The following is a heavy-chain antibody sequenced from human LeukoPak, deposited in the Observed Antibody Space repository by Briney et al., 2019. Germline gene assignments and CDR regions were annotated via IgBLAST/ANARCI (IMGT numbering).Heavy chain of an antibody. D-gene: IGHD3-10*01. J-gene: IGHJ4*02. CDR2: IKQDGSEK. Sequence: GGSLRLSCAASGFTFSSYWMSWVRQAPGKGLEWVANIKQDGSEKYYVDSVKGRFTISRDNAKNSLYLQMNSLRAEDTAVYYCVRVGRSGSYDYWGQGTLVTVSS. CDR1: GFTFSSYW. CDR3: VRVGRSGSYDY. V-gene: IGHV3-7*01.